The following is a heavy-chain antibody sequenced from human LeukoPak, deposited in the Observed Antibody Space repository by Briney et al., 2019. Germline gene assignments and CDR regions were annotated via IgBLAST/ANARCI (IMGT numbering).Heavy chain of an antibody. D-gene: IGHD6-19*01. Sequence: GGSLRLSCAASGFTFGNAWMSWVRQAPGKGLEWVGRIKSKTDGGTTDYAAPVKGRFTISRDDSKNTLYLQMNSLKTEDTAVYYCTTQPLDSSGWFSNWFDPWGQGTLVTVSS. CDR3: TTQPLDSSGWFSNWFDP. CDR1: GFTFGNAW. V-gene: IGHV3-15*01. CDR2: IKSKTDGGTT. J-gene: IGHJ5*02.